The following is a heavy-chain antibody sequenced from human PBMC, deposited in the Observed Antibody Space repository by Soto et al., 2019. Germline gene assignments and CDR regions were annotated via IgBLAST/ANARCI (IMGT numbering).Heavy chain of an antibody. D-gene: IGHD2-21*02. Sequence: GESLKISCKGSGYIFTSYWIGWVRQMPGKGLEWMGRIDPSVSYTNYSPSFQGHVTISADKSISTAYLQWSSLKAPDTAMYYCARVGGNSARDYWGQGTLVTVSS. J-gene: IGHJ4*02. V-gene: IGHV5-10-1*01. CDR2: IDPSVSYT. CDR1: GYIFTSYW. CDR3: ARVGGNSARDY.